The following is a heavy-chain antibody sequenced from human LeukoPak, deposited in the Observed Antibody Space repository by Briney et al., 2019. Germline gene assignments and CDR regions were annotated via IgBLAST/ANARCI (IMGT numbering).Heavy chain of an antibody. V-gene: IGHV3-23*01. CDR1: GFTFSTYS. J-gene: IGHJ4*02. D-gene: IGHD5-12*01. CDR2: IYGSGDTT. CDR3: AKDQRPDSGYDIDY. Sequence: GGSLRLSCAASGFTFSTYSMSWVRQAPRKGLEWVSVIYGSGDTTNYADSVKGRFTISRDNSKNMLYLQMHGLRAEDTAAYYCAKDQRPDSGYDIDYWGQGTLVTVSS.